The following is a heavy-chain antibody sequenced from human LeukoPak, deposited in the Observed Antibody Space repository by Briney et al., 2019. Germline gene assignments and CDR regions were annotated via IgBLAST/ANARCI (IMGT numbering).Heavy chain of an antibody. D-gene: IGHD1/OR15-1a*01. CDR2: ISSSGSTI. Sequence: PGGSLRLSCAASGFTFSDYYMSWIRQAPGKGLEWVSYISSSGSTIYYADSVKGRFTVSRDNSKNMIYLQMNSLRGEDSAVYFCAKINNDDDYWGQGALVTVSS. V-gene: IGHV3-11*04. J-gene: IGHJ4*02. CDR3: AKINNDDDY. CDR1: GFTFSDYY.